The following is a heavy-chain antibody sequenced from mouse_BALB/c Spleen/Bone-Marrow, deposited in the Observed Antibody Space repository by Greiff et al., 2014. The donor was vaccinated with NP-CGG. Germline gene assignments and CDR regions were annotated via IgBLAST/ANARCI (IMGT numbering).Heavy chain of an antibody. V-gene: IGHV6-6*02. CDR1: GFSFSNYW. CDR3: SRDYDDAMDY. J-gene: IGHJ4*01. Sequence: EVQLVESGRGLVQPGGSMKLSCVASGFSFSNYWMNWVRQSPEKGLEWVAEIRLKSNNYATHYAESVKGRFSISRDDSKSSVYLQMNNLGAEDTGIYYCSRDYDDAMDYWGQGTSVTVSS. D-gene: IGHD2-4*01. CDR2: IRLKSNNYAT.